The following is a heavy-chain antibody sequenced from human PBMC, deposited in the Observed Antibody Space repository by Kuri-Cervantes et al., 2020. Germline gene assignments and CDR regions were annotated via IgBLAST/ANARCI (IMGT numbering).Heavy chain of an antibody. V-gene: IGHV3-30-3*01. J-gene: IGHJ5*02. CDR3: ARDAEAQQWLAPPGFDP. CDR2: ISYDGSNK. Sequence: GESLKISCAASGFTFSSYAMHWVRQAPGKGLEWVAVISYDGSNKYYADSVKGRFTISRDNAKNSLYLQMNSLRAEDTALYHCARDAEAQQWLAPPGFDPWGQGTLVTVSS. CDR1: GFTFSSYA. D-gene: IGHD6-19*01.